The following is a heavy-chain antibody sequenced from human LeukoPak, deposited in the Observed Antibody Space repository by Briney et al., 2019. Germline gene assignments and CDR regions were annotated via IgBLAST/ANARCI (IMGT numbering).Heavy chain of an antibody. V-gene: IGHV4-39*07. D-gene: IGHD3-22*01. CDR1: GGSISSSSYY. CDR3: ARGRGRSYYYDSSGSRPHDY. CDR2: IYYSGST. J-gene: IGHJ4*02. Sequence: PSETLSLTCTVSGGSISSSSYYWGWIRQPPGKGLEWIGSIYYSGSTYYNPSLKSRVTISVDTSKNQFSLKLSSVTAADTAVYYCARGRGRSYYYDSSGSRPHDYWGQGTLVTVSS.